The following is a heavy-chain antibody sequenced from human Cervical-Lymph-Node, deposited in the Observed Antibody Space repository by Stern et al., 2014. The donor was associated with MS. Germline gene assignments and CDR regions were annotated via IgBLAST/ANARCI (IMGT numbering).Heavy chain of an antibody. J-gene: IGHJ5*02. D-gene: IGHD6-6*01. CDR3: ARHGTSSSPWFDP. V-gene: IGHV5-51*01. CDR2: IYPGDSDT. Sequence: EVQLVESGAEVKKPGESLKISCKGSGYSFTSYWIGWVRQMPGTGLDWKGIIYPGDSDTRYSPSFQGQVTISADKSISTAYLQWSSLKASDTAMYYCARHGTSSSPWFDPWGQGTLVTVSS. CDR1: GYSFTSYW.